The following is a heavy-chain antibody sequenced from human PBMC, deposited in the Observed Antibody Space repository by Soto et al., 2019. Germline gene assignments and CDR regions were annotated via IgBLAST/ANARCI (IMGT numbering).Heavy chain of an antibody. D-gene: IGHD3-9*01. CDR2: INAGNGNT. V-gene: IGHV1-3*01. CDR3: ARVTGYYAPDY. Sequence: GASGKVSCKATGYTFTSYAMHWVRQAPGQRLEWMGWINAGNGNTKYSQKFQGRVTITRDTSASTAYMELSSLRSEDTTVYYCARVTGYYAPDYWGQGTLVTVSS. CDR1: GYTFTSYA. J-gene: IGHJ4*02.